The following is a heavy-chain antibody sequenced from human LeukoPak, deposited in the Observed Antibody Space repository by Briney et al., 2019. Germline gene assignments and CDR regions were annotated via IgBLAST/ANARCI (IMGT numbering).Heavy chain of an antibody. J-gene: IGHJ6*03. CDR3: ARVTRKTDSGYYYYYMDV. CDR1: GFTFSSYS. D-gene: IGHD7-27*01. Sequence: PGGSLRLSCAASGFTFSSYSMNWVRQALGKGLEWVSYISSSSSTIYYADSVKGRFTISRDNAKNPLYLQMNSLRAEDTAVYYCARVTRKTDSGYYYYYMDVWGKGTTVTVSS. V-gene: IGHV3-48*01. CDR2: ISSSSSTI.